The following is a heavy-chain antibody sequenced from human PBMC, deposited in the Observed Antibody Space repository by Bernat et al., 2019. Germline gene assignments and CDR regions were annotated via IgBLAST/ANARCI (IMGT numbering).Heavy chain of an antibody. V-gene: IGHV3-64D*06. D-gene: IGHD5-12*01. J-gene: IGHJ1*01. Sequence: EVQLVESGGNLVQPGGSLRLSCSVSGFTLSTYSMHWVRQAPGKGREYVSAIGPNGGGYYADSVKGRFNISRDNSKNTLFLQMNSLRVEVSAGYDGDRDLHVGHDDWGQPDDWGQGTLVTVSS. CDR2: IGPNGGG. CDR3: DRDLHVGHDDWGQPDD. CDR1: GFTLSTYS.